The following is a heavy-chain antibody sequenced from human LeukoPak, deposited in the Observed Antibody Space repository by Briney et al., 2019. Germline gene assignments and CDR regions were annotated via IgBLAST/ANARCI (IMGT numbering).Heavy chain of an antibody. V-gene: IGHV3-66*01. CDR3: ARDLCWGCFDD. CDR1: GFTVSSNY. J-gene: IGHJ4*02. CDR2: TYSGGST. D-gene: IGHD3-10*02. Sequence: GGSLRLSCAASGFTVSSNYMTWVRQAPGKGLEWVSVTYSGGSTYYADSVKGRFTISRDNSKNTLYLQMNSLRVDDTAVYYCARDLCWGCFDDWGQGNLVTVSS.